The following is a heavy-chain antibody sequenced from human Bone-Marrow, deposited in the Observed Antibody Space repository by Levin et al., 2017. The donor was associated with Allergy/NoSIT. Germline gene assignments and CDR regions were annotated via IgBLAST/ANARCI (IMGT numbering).Heavy chain of an antibody. J-gene: IGHJ5*02. CDR1: GGTFSSYA. Sequence: KISCKASGGTFSSYAISWVRQAPGQGLEWMGGIIPIFGTANYAQKFQGRVTITADESTSTAYMELSSLRSEDTAVYYCASPPPFLAGGWFDPWGQGTLVTVSS. CDR3: ASPPPFLAGGWFDP. D-gene: IGHD3-3*02. CDR2: IIPIFGTA. V-gene: IGHV1-69*01.